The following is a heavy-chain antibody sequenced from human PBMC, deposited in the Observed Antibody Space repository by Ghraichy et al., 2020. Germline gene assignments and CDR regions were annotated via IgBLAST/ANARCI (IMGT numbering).Heavy chain of an antibody. V-gene: IGHV4-34*01. J-gene: IGHJ6*02. Sequence: SQTLSLTCAVYGGSFSGYYWSWIRQPPGKGLEWIGEINHSGSSNYNPSLKSRVTISVDTSKNQFSLKLSSVTAADTAVYYCARDRKSSGWYYYYYGMDVWGQGTTVTVS. CDR2: INHSGSS. CDR3: ARDRKSSGWYYYYYGMDV. CDR1: GGSFSGYY. D-gene: IGHD6-19*01.